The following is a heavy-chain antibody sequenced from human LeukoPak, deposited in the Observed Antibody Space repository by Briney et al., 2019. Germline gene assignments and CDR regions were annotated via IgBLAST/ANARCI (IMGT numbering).Heavy chain of an antibody. D-gene: IGHD6-19*01. CDR1: GGSISSYY. Sequence: SETLSLTCTVSGGSISSYYWSWIRQPPGKGLEWIGYIYYSGSTNYNPSLKSRVTISVDTSKNQFSLKLSSVTAADTAVYYCARLGVAGTDAFDIWGQGTMVTVSS. V-gene: IGHV4-59*08. J-gene: IGHJ3*02. CDR3: ARLGVAGTDAFDI. CDR2: IYYSGST.